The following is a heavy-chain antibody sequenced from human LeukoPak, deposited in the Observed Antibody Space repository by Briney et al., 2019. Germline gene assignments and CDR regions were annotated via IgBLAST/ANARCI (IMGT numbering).Heavy chain of an antibody. V-gene: IGHV4-59*12. CDR3: AREMDRFDSTIHP. Sequence: SETLSLTCTVSGGSISSYYWSWIRQPPGKGLEWIGYIYHSGSTYYNPSLKSRVTISVDRSKNQFSLKLSSVTAADTAVYYCAREMDRFDSTIHPWGQGTLVTVSS. CDR2: IYHSGST. D-gene: IGHD3-22*01. CDR1: GGSISSYY. J-gene: IGHJ5*02.